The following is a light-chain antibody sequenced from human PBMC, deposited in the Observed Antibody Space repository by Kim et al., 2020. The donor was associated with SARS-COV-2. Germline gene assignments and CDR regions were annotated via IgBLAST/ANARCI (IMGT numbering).Light chain of an antibody. CDR2: GKN. J-gene: IGLJ3*02. CDR1: NLRSYY. V-gene: IGLV3-19*01. Sequence: ALGTTIRITCPGDNLRSYYGSWYQQKAGQAPVLVIYGKNNRPSGIPDRFPGSSSGNTASLTITGAQAEDEADYYCNSRDSSGNHLVFGGGTKLTVL. CDR3: NSRDSSGNHLV.